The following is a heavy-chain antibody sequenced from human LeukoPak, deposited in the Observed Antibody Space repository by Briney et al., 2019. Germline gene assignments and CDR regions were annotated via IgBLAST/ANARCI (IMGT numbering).Heavy chain of an antibody. D-gene: IGHD3-10*01. V-gene: IGHV3-23*01. CDR2: ISGSGGST. Sequence: GGSLTLSCAASGFTFSSYAMSWVRQAPGKGMEWVSAISGSGGSTYYADSVKGRFTISRDDSKNTVYLQMNSLRAEDTAVYSCAKYTSGTSYRGLDQWGHGTLVTVSS. J-gene: IGHJ4*01. CDR3: AKYTSGTSYRGLDQ. CDR1: GFTFSSYA.